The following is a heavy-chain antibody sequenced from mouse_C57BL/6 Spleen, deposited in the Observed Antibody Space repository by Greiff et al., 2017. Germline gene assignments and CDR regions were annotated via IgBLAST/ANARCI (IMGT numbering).Heavy chain of an antibody. D-gene: IGHD6-1*01. Sequence: DVQLQESGGGLVQPGGSMKLSCAASGFTFSDAWMDWVRQSPEKGLAWVAEISNTANNHATYYAEYVKGRFTISGDDSKSSVYLQLNSLRAEDTGIYYCTRGSNSPRCAYWGQGTLVSVSA. CDR3: TRGSNSPRCAY. CDR1: GFTFSDAW. J-gene: IGHJ3*01. V-gene: IGHV6-6*01. CDR2: ISNTANNHAT.